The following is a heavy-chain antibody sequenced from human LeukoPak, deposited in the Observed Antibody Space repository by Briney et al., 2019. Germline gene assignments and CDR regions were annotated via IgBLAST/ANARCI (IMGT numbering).Heavy chain of an antibody. CDR2: ISSSSSYI. D-gene: IGHD2-2*01. V-gene: IGHV3-21*01. J-gene: IGHJ5*02. CDR1: GFTFSSYS. CDR3: ARDNIVVVPAAMTAHNWFDP. Sequence: GGSLRLSCAASGFTFSSYSMNWVRQAPGKGLEWVSSISSSSSYIYYADSVKGRFTISRDNAKNSLYLQMNGLRAEDTAVYYCARDNIVVVPAAMTAHNWFDPWGQGTLVTVSS.